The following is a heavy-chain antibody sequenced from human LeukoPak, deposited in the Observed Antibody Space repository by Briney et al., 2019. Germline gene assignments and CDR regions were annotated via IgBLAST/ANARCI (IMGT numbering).Heavy chain of an antibody. CDR2: MYTGGTT. CDR1: ELTVSSTY. Sequence: GGSLRLSCAASELTVSSTYMSWVCQAPGKGLEWVALMYTGGTTYYADSVKGRFIVSRDNSKNTLSLQLNSLRAEDTAVYYCVRDRAAYYFDYWGQGTLVTVSP. CDR3: VRDRAAYYFDY. V-gene: IGHV3-53*01. D-gene: IGHD6-13*01. J-gene: IGHJ4*02.